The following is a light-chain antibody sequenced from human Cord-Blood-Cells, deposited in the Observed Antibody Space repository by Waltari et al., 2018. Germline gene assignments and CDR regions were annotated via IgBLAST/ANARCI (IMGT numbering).Light chain of an antibody. Sequence: GDRVTITCRASQSISSYLNWYQQKPGKAPKLLIYAASSLQSGVPSRFSGSGSGTDFTLTISSLQPEDFVTYYCQQSYSTPITFGQGTRLEIK. CDR1: QSISSY. J-gene: IGKJ5*01. CDR3: QQSYSTPIT. V-gene: IGKV1-39*01. CDR2: AAS.